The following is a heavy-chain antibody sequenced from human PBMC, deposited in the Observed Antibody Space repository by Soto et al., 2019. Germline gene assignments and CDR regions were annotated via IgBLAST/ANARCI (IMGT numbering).Heavy chain of an antibody. Sequence: SETLSLTCTVSGGSISSSSYYWGWIRQPPGKGLEWIGSIYYSGSTYYNPSLKSRVTISVDTSKNQFSLKLSSVTAADTAVYYCARVGWYLLDYWGRGALVTVSS. CDR1: GGSISSSSYY. CDR2: IYYSGST. CDR3: ARVGWYLLDY. D-gene: IGHD6-19*01. V-gene: IGHV4-39*01. J-gene: IGHJ4*02.